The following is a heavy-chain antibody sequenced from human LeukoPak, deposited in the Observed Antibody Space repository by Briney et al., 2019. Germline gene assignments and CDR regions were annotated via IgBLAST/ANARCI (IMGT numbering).Heavy chain of an antibody. Sequence: SQTLSLTCTVSGGSINSGSYYWTWIRQPAGKGLEWIGRIYTSGSTDYNPSLKSRVTISLDTSKNQFSLRLSSVTAADTAVYYCARDWGVSARPGYMDVWGKGTTVTVSS. CDR1: GGSINSGSYY. CDR2: IYTSGST. J-gene: IGHJ6*03. D-gene: IGHD6-6*01. CDR3: ARDWGVSARPGYMDV. V-gene: IGHV4-61*02.